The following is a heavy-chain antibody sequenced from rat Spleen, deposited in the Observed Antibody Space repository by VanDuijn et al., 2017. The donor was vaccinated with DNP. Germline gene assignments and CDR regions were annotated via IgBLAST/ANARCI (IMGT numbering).Heavy chain of an antibody. CDR3: AAPPYGYNSWYFAF. V-gene: IGHV5-20*01. D-gene: IGHD1-6*01. J-gene: IGHJ1*01. Sequence: EVQLVESGGGLVQPGRSLKLSCAASGFTFSDYYMAWVRQAPKKGLEWIATINPDGGSTYYRDSVKGRFTISRDNAKSSLYLQMDSLRSEDTATYYWAAPPYGYNSWYFAFWCPGTMVTVSS. CDR2: INPDGGST. CDR1: GFTFSDYY.